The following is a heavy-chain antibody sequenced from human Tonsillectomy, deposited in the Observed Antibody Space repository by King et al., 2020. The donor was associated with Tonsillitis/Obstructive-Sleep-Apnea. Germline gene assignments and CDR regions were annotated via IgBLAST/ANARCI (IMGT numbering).Heavy chain of an antibody. CDR3: AKGLSGYDYYYGMDV. J-gene: IGHJ6*02. CDR2: ISGSGGST. D-gene: IGHD5-12*01. CDR1: GFTFTTYA. V-gene: IGHV3-23*04. Sequence: VQLVESGGGLVQPGGSLRLSCAASGFTFTTYAMSWVRQAPGKGLEWVSAISGSGGSTYYADSVKGWFTISRDNPKNTLYLQMNSLRAEDTAVYYCAKGLSGYDYYYGMDVWGQGTTVTVSS.